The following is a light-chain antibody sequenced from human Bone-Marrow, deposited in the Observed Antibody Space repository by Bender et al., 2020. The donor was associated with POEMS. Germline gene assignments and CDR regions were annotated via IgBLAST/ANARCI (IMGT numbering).Light chain of an antibody. J-gene: IGLJ2*01. V-gene: IGLV3-25*03. CDR1: ALPKLY. Sequence: SYELTQPPSVSVSPGQTARITCSGDALPKLYASWYQQKPGQAPVMVINRDSERPSGIPERFSGSSSGTTVTLTISGVQAEDEADYYCQAWDSSSVVFGGGTKLTVL. CDR2: RDS. CDR3: QAWDSSSVV.